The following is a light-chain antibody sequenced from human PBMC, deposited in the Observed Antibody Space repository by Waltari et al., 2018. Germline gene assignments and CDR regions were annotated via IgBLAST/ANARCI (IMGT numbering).Light chain of an antibody. J-gene: IGLJ3*02. CDR3: CSYVGSNIYWV. Sequence: QSALTQPRSVSGSPGQSVTISCTGTSSDVGGYNYVSWYQQHPDKAPKLIIYGINQRPAGGPDRFSGSKSGNTASLTISGLQAEDEADYYCCSYVGSNIYWVFGGGTKLTVL. CDR1: SSDVGGYNY. V-gene: IGLV2-11*01. CDR2: GIN.